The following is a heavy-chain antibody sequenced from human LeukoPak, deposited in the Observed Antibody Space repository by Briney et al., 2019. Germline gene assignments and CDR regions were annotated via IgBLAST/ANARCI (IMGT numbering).Heavy chain of an antibody. CDR2: ISAYNGNT. V-gene: IGHV1-18*01. J-gene: IGHJ4*02. CDR3: ARDWGSSGYYLAGY. Sequence: ASVKVSFKPSCWTFTSHGISWVRQAPGQGLEWMGWISAYNGNTNYAQKLQSRVTKTTDTSTSTAYMELGSLRSDDTAVYYCARDWGSSGYYLAGYWGQGTLVTVSS. D-gene: IGHD3-22*01. CDR1: CWTFTSHG.